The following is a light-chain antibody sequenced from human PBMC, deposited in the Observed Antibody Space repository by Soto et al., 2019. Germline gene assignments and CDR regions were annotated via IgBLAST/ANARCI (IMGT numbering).Light chain of an antibody. CDR2: GAS. Sequence: PRERVTRSWRASQSVGTSYLTWSLQKPGQAPRLLIYGASTRATSIPARFSGSGSGTDFTLTISSLEPEDFAVYYCQQSHNWPRTFGQGTKVDI. V-gene: IGKV3D-7*01. CDR3: QQSHNWPRT. J-gene: IGKJ1*01. CDR1: QSVGTSY.